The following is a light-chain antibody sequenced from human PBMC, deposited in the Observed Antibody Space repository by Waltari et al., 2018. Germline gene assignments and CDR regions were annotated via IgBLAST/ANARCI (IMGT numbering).Light chain of an antibody. Sequence: QSARTQPAPVSGSPGQPINISCFGTDSDVGAYDFVSWNQQHPGKAPHLIIYEVSNRPSGISNRFSSSKSGNTASLTISGLQAEDEADYYCSSYTTSSAPGVFGTGTRVTVL. CDR3: SSYTTSSAPGV. V-gene: IGLV2-14*01. CDR2: EVS. J-gene: IGLJ1*01. CDR1: DSDVGAYDF.